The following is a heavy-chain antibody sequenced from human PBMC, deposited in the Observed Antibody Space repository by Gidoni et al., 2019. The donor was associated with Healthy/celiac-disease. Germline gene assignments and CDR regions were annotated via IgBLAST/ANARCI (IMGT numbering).Heavy chain of an antibody. CDR2: IRSKANSYAT. CDR1: GVTFRGSA. Sequence: EVQLVESGGGLVQPGGSLKLSCAASGVTFRGSAMHWVRQASGKGLEWVGRIRSKANSYATAYAASVKGRFTISRDDSKNTAYLQMNSLKTEDTAVYYCTRHGGLKWYYFDYWGQGTLVTVSS. J-gene: IGHJ4*02. CDR3: TRHGGLKWYYFDY. V-gene: IGHV3-73*02. D-gene: IGHD2-15*01.